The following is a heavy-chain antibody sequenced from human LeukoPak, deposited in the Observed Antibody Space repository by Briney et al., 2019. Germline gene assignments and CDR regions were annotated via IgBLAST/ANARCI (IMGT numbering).Heavy chain of an antibody. J-gene: IGHJ4*02. V-gene: IGHV4-59*08. Sequence: SETLSLTCTVSGGSLSSYYWSWLRQPPGKGLAWIGYIYYSGSTNYNPSLMSRVTISVDTSKNQFSLKLSSVPAADTAVYYCARHFRRGYSYGSLDYWGQGTLVTVSS. CDR2: IYYSGST. CDR3: ARHFRRGYSYGSLDY. CDR1: GGSLSSYY. D-gene: IGHD5-18*01.